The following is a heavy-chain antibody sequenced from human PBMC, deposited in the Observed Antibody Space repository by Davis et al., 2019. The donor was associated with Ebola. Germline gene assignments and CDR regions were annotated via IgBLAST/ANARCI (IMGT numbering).Heavy chain of an antibody. D-gene: IGHD6-19*01. Sequence: SVKVSCKASGYTFTSYGISWVRQAPGQGLEWMGRIIPILGIANYAQKFQGRVTITADKSTSTAYMELSSLRADDTAVYYCAKTGGSSGWYQFDSWGQGTLVTVSS. J-gene: IGHJ5*01. CDR3: AKTGGSSGWYQFDS. CDR2: IIPILGIA. CDR1: GYTFTSYG. V-gene: IGHV1-69*04.